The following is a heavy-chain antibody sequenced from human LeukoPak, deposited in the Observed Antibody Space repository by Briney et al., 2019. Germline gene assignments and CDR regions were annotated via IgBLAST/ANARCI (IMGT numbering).Heavy chain of an antibody. J-gene: IGHJ3*02. CDR1: GFTFSNAW. Sequence: PGGSLRLSCAASGFTFSNAWMSWVRQAPGKGLEWVGRIKSKTDGGTTDYAAPVKGRFTISRDDSKNTLYLQMNSLKTEDTAVYYCTTDPSHSSGWYGDAFDIWGQGTMVTVSS. D-gene: IGHD6-19*01. V-gene: IGHV3-15*01. CDR2: IKSKTDGGTT. CDR3: TTDPSHSSGWYGDAFDI.